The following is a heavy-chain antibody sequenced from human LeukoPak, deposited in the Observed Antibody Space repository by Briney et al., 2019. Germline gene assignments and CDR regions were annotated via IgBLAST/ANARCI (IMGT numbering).Heavy chain of an antibody. CDR2: IKQDGSEK. V-gene: IGHV3-7*03. CDR1: GFTFSSYW. Sequence: PGGSLRLSCAASGFTFSSYWMSWVRQAPGKGLEWVANIKQDGSEKYYVDSVKGRFTISRDNSKNTLYLQMNSLRAEDTAVYYCAKDFDSSGYYYAFDIWGQGTMVTVSS. CDR3: AKDFDSSGYYYAFDI. D-gene: IGHD3-22*01. J-gene: IGHJ3*02.